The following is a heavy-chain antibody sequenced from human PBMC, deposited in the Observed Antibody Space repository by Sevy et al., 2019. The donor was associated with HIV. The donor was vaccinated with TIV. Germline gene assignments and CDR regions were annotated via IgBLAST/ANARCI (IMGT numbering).Heavy chain of an antibody. J-gene: IGHJ4*02. D-gene: IGHD3-3*01. CDR2: IHPGDSDT. CDR1: GYSFTSYW. CDR3: ARLIPNYDFWSGYYDY. Sequence: ESLKISCKGSGYSFTSYWIAWVRHMPGKGLEWMGIIHPGDSDTRYSPTFQGQVTISADKSISTAYLQWSSLKASDTAIYYCARLIPNYDFWSGYYDYWGQGTLVTVSS. V-gene: IGHV5-51*01.